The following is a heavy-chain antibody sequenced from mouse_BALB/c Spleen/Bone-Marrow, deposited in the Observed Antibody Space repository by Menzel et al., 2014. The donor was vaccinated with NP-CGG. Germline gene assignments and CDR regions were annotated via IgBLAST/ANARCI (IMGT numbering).Heavy chain of an antibody. Sequence: VKLVESGPGLVAPSQSLSITCTVSGFSLTSYGVHWVRQPPGKGLEWLGVIWADGSTNYNSALMSRLSISKDNSKSQVFLKMNSLQTDDTAMYYCARAAYRYDVTWFAYWGQGTLVTVSA. J-gene: IGHJ3*01. CDR3: ARAAYRYDVTWFAY. CDR1: GFSLTSYG. CDR2: IWADGST. D-gene: IGHD2-14*01. V-gene: IGHV2-9*02.